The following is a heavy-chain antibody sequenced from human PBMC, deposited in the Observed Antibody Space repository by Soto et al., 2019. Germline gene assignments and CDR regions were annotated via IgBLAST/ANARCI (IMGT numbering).Heavy chain of an antibody. D-gene: IGHD3-10*01. J-gene: IGHJ6*02. Sequence: HPGGSLRLSCSASGFTFSSYAMHWVRQAPGKGLEYVSAISSNGGSTYYADSVKGRFTISRDNSKNTLYLQMSSLRAEDTAVYYCVKDLATMVRGRSYGMDVWGQGTTVTVSS. CDR3: VKDLATMVRGRSYGMDV. CDR2: ISSNGGST. CDR1: GFTFSSYA. V-gene: IGHV3-64D*06.